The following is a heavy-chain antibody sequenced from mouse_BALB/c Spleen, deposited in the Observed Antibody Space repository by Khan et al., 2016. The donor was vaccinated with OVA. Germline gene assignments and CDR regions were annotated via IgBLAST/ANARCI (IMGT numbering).Heavy chain of an antibody. Sequence: QVRLQQSGAELAKPGASVKMSCKASGYTFTTYWMHWVKQRPGQGLEWIGYIDPSTGYTEYNQKFKDKATLTTDKSSSTAYIHLRNLTSEDSAVYYCTRHGYVAWFTYWGQGTLVTVSA. CDR3: TRHGYVAWFTY. D-gene: IGHD2-2*01. J-gene: IGHJ3*01. CDR1: GYTFTTYW. V-gene: IGHV1-7*01. CDR2: IDPSTGYT.